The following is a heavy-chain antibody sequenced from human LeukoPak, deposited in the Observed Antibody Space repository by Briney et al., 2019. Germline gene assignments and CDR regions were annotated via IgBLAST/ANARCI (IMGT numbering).Heavy chain of an antibody. CDR3: ARGSQILAAYY. V-gene: IGHV3-30*02. D-gene: IGHD6-13*01. J-gene: IGHJ4*02. Sequence: TGGSLRLSCAASGFTFSSYGMHWVRQAPGKGLEWVAFIWYDGSNKYYADSVKGRFTISRDNSKNTLYLQMNSLRADDTAVYYCARGSQILAAYYWGQGTLVTVSS. CDR1: GFTFSSYG. CDR2: IWYDGSNK.